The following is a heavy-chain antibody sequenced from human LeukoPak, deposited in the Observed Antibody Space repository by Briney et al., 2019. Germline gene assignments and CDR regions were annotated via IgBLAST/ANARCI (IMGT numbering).Heavy chain of an antibody. Sequence: GGSLRLSCAASGFIFTNYAMSWVCQAPGKGLEWVSFISASGGSTHYADSVKGRFTISRDNSNNTLYLQINSLRAEDTAAYYCAKGAQYDFWSGYTLEYFDVWGKGTLVTVSS. CDR2: ISASGGST. CDR1: GFIFTNYA. J-gene: IGHJ4*02. CDR3: AKGAQYDFWSGYTLEYFDV. D-gene: IGHD3-3*01. V-gene: IGHV3-23*01.